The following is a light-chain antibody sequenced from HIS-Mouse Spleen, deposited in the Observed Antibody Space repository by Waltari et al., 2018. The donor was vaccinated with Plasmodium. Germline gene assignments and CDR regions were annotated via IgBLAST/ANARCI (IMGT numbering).Light chain of an antibody. CDR1: QSVSSSY. CDR2: GAS. V-gene: IGKV3-20*01. Sequence: EPVLTQSPANLPLSPGERATPTCRASQSVSSSYLAWYQQKPGQAPRLRIYGASSRATGIPDRFSGSGSVTDFTLTISRLEPEDFAVYYCQQYGSSPYTFGQGTKLEIK. CDR3: QQYGSSPYT. J-gene: IGKJ2*01.